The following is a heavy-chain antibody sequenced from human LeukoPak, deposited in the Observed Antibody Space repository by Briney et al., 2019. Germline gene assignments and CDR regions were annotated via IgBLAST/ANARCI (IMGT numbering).Heavy chain of an antibody. D-gene: IGHD1-26*01. V-gene: IGHV3-7*01. CDR1: GFTFSSYW. J-gene: IGHJ4*02. CDR3: ARDKLVGASRFDF. CDR2: INQVGSEK. Sequence: GGSLRLSCAASGFTFSSYWMSWVRQAPGKGLEWVANINQVGSEKYSVDSVKGRFTISRDNAMNALYLQMSSLRAEDTAVYYCARDKLVGASRFDFWGQGILVTVSS.